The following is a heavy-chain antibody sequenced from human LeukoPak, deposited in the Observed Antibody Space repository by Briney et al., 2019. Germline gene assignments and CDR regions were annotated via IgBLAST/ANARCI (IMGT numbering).Heavy chain of an antibody. CDR2: ISSSSSYI. J-gene: IGHJ5*02. CDR3: ASCGAMVTCP. Sequence: PGGSLRLSCAASGFTFRSYSMNWVRQAPGKGLEWVSSISSSSSYIYYADSVKGRFTISRDNAKNSLYLQMNSLRAEDTAVYYCASCGAMVTCPWGQGTLVTVSS. D-gene: IGHD5-18*01. CDR1: GFTFRSYS. V-gene: IGHV3-21*01.